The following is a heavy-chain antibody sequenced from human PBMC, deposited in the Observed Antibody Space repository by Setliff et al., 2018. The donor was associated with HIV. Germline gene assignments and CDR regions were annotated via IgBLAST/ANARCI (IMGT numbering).Heavy chain of an antibody. D-gene: IGHD1-1*01. CDR3: ARIDPGKFWSLDY. CDR2: IYPTGST. J-gene: IGHJ4*02. CDR1: GGSLSPYY. Sequence: PSETLSLTCSVSGGSLSPYYWTWIRQPAGKGLEWLGRIYPTGSTIQNPSLRSRVTMSLDTSRNQITLTLKSVTAADTAVYFCARIDPGKFWSLDYWGRGTLVTVSS. V-gene: IGHV4-4*07.